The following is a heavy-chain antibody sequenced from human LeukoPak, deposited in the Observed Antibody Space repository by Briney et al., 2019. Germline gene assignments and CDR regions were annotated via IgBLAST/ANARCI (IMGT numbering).Heavy chain of an antibody. Sequence: PGGSLRLSCAASGFTFSSYSMNWVRQAPGKGLEWVSSISSSSSYICYADSVKGRFTISRDNAKNSLYLQMNSLRAEDTAVYYCAKSWNYYDSSGDDALDIWGQGTMVTVSS. CDR2: ISSSSSYI. CDR1: GFTFSSYS. CDR3: AKSWNYYDSSGDDALDI. J-gene: IGHJ3*02. D-gene: IGHD3-22*01. V-gene: IGHV3-21*01.